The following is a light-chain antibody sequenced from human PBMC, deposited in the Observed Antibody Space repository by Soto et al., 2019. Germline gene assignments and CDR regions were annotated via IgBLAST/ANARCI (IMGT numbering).Light chain of an antibody. Sequence: EIVLTQSPVTLSLSPGERATLSCRASQSVSSYLAWYQQKPGQAPGLLIYDASNRATGIPARFSGSGSGTDFTLTISSLEPEDFAVYYCQQRSNWPWTFGQGTKVDIK. CDR2: DAS. J-gene: IGKJ1*01. CDR1: QSVSSY. CDR3: QQRSNWPWT. V-gene: IGKV3-11*01.